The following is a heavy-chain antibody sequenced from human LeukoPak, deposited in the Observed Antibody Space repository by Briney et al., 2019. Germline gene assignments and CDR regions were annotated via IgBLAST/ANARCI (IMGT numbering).Heavy chain of an antibody. CDR1: GFTFSDDY. Sequence: GGSLRLSCAASGFTFSDDYMSWIRQAPGKGLEWVSYISSSTRTIYYADSVKGRFTISRDTAKKSLYLQMNSLRDEDTAVYYCATDMGDHWGQGTLVTVSS. J-gene: IGHJ4*02. CDR2: ISSSTRTI. D-gene: IGHD3-10*01. V-gene: IGHV3-11*04. CDR3: ATDMGDH.